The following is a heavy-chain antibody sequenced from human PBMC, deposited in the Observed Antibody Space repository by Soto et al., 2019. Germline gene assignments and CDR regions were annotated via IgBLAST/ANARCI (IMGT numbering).Heavy chain of an antibody. Sequence: GGSLRLSCAASGFTFSSYSMNWVRQAPGKGLEWVSSISSSSSYIYYADLVKGRYTTSRDNAKNSLYLQMNSLRAEDTAVYHCARDSGSYEFDYWGQGTLVTVSS. CDR3: ARDSGSYEFDY. J-gene: IGHJ4*02. CDR1: GFTFSSYS. CDR2: ISSSSSYI. D-gene: IGHD1-26*01. V-gene: IGHV3-21*01.